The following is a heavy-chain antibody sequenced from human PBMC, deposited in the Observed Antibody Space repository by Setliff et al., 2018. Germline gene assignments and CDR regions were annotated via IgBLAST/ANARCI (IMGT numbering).Heavy chain of an antibody. J-gene: IGHJ4*02. CDR1: GGSFSGYY. Sequence: PSETLSLTCAVYGGSFSGYYWSWIRQPPGKGLEWIGSIYTSGSTNYNPSLKSRVTISVDTSKNQFSLKLSSVTAADTAVYYCARGGYSYGLGGFPLDYWGQGTLVTVSS. CDR3: ARGGYSYGLGGFPLDY. V-gene: IGHV4-59*10. D-gene: IGHD5-18*01. CDR2: IYTSGST.